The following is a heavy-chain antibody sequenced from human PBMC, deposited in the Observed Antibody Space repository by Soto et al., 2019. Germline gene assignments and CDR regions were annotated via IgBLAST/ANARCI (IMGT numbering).Heavy chain of an antibody. V-gene: IGHV1-18*01. J-gene: IGHJ5*02. CDR2: ISAYNGDT. D-gene: IGHD2-8*01. Sequence: QIQLVQSGPEVKKPGASVRVSCEASGYTFSDHGFSWVRQGPGQGLEWLGWISAYNGDTVYAQKFQDRVTMTTDTSTCTAYMELRSLRSDDTAVYYCANDRPRLTQQFNGVAWGQGNLVTVSS. CDR1: GYTFSDHG. CDR3: ANDRPRLTQQFNGVA.